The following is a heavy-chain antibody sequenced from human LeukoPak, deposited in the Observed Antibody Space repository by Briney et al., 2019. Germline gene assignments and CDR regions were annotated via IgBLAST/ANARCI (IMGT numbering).Heavy chain of an antibody. J-gene: IGHJ4*02. Sequence: PGGSLRLSCAASGFTFSSYWMHWVRQAPGKGLVWVSRINSDGSSTSYAVSVKGRFTISRDNAKNTLYLQMNSLRAEDTAVYYCARDLGYCSSTSCYEFDYWGQGTLVTVSS. D-gene: IGHD2-2*01. CDR1: GFTFSSYW. CDR3: ARDLGYCSSTSCYEFDY. V-gene: IGHV3-74*01. CDR2: INSDGSST.